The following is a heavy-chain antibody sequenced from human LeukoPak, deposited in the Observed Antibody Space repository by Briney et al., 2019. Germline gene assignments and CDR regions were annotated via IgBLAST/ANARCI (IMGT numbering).Heavy chain of an antibody. Sequence: GGSLRLSCAASGFTVSSNYMSWVRQAPGKGLEWVSVIYSGGSTYYADSVKGRFTISRDNSKNTLYLQMNSLRAEDTAVYYCARAESGYSYGYIYYYDMDVWGQGTTVTVSS. CDR2: IYSGGST. V-gene: IGHV3-53*01. D-gene: IGHD5-18*01. J-gene: IGHJ6*02. CDR3: ARAESGYSYGYIYYYDMDV. CDR1: GFTVSSNY.